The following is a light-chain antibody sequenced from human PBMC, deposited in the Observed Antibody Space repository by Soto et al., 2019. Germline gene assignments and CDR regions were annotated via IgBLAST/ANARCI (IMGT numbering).Light chain of an antibody. CDR2: GAS. Sequence: EIVLTQSPGTLSLSQGQSATISCRASQSISSTYLAWYQQKPGQSPRLLIYGASTKATGIPARFSGSWSGTDFTLTISRLEGEDFAVYYCQHLDNSRWTFRHGAKVEIK. CDR1: QSISSTY. V-gene: IGKV3-20*01. J-gene: IGKJ1*01. CDR3: QHLDNSRWT.